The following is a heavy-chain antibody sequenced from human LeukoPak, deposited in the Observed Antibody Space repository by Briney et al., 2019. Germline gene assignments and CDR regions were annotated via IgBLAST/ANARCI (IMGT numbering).Heavy chain of an antibody. Sequence: ASAKVSCKASGYTFTGYYMHWVRQAPGQGLEWMGWINPNSGGTNYAQKFQGRVTMTRDTSISTAYMELSRLRSDDTAVYYCARDPYSSSWYIGHYGMDVWGQGTTVTVSS. D-gene: IGHD6-13*01. J-gene: IGHJ6*02. CDR1: GYTFTGYY. CDR2: INPNSGGT. V-gene: IGHV1-2*02. CDR3: ARDPYSSSWYIGHYGMDV.